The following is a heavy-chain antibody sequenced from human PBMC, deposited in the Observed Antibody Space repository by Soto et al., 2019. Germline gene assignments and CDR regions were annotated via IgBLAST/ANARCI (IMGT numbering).Heavy chain of an antibody. J-gene: IGHJ6*02. D-gene: IGHD3-10*01. Sequence: QVQLVESGGGVVQPGRSLRLSCAASGFTFSSYAMHWVRQAPGTGLEWVAVISYDGSNKYYADSVKGRFTISRDNSKNTLYLQMNSLRAEDTAVYYCARDSGEDGMDVWGQGTTVTVSS. CDR3: ARDSGEDGMDV. V-gene: IGHV3-30-3*01. CDR2: ISYDGSNK. CDR1: GFTFSSYA.